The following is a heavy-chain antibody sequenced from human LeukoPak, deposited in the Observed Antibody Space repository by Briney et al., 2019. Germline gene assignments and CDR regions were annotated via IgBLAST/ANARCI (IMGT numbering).Heavy chain of an antibody. D-gene: IGHD3-3*01. CDR1: GYTFTGYY. CDR3: ARGDYDFWSGYYYYFDY. V-gene: IGHV1-2*02. Sequence: GASVKVSCKASGYTFTGYYMHWVRQAPGQGLEWMGWINPNRGGTNYAQKFQGRVTMTRDTSISTAYMELSRLRSDDTAVYYCARGDYDFWSGYYYYFDYWGQGTLVTVSS. J-gene: IGHJ4*02. CDR2: INPNRGGT.